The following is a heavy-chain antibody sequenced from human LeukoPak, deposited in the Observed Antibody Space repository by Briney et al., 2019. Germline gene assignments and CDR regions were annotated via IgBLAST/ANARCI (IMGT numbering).Heavy chain of an antibody. J-gene: IGHJ6*02. CDR3: ARDATAMAPYLDV. CDR1: GYTFTGYY. CDR2: INPNSGGT. Sequence: GASVKVSCKASGYTFTGYYMHWVRQAPGQGLEWMGWINPNSGGTNYAQKFQGRVTMTRDTSISTAYMELSRLRSDDTAVYYCARDATAMAPYLDVWGQGTTVTVSS. D-gene: IGHD5-18*01. V-gene: IGHV1-2*02.